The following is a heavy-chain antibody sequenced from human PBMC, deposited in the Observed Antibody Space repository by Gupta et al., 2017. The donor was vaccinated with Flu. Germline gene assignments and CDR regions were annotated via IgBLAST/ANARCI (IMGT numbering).Heavy chain of an antibody. D-gene: IGHD1-1*01. CDR3: AKAGYGTATGDYYGMDV. V-gene: IGHV3-30*18. CDR1: GFTFSSYG. Sequence: QVQLVESGGGVVQPGRSLRLSCAASGFTFSSYGMHWVRQAPGKGLEWVAVISYDGSNKYYADSVKGRFTISRDNSKNTLYLQMNSLRAEDTAVYYCAKAGYGTATGDYYGMDVWGQGTTVTVSS. J-gene: IGHJ6*02. CDR2: ISYDGSNK.